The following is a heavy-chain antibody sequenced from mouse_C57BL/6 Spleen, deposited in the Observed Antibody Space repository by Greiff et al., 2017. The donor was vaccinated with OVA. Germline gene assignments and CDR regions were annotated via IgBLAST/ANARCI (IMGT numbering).Heavy chain of an antibody. D-gene: IGHD1-1*01. CDR3: AREDYGSSYVWYFDV. Sequence: DVHLVESGPGLVKPSQSLSLTCSVTGYSITSGYYWNWIRQFPGNKLEWMGYISYDGSNNYNPSLKNRISITRDTSKNQFFLKLNSVTTEDTATYYCAREDYGSSYVWYFDVWGTGTTVTVSS. CDR1: GYSITSGYY. J-gene: IGHJ1*03. V-gene: IGHV3-6*01. CDR2: ISYDGSN.